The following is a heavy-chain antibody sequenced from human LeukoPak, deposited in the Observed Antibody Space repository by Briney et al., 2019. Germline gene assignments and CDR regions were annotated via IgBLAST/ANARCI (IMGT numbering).Heavy chain of an antibody. CDR3: AKGRKWELPLDY. J-gene: IGHJ4*02. V-gene: IGHV3-23*01. CDR1: GFTFSDYA. CDR2: ISGSGSRT. D-gene: IGHD1-26*01. Sequence: GGSLRLSCAASGFTFSDYAMSWVRHAPGKGLEWVSAISGSGSRTYYADAVKGRFTISRDNSKNTLSLQMNSLRVEDTALYYCAKGRKWELPLDYWGQGTLVTVSS.